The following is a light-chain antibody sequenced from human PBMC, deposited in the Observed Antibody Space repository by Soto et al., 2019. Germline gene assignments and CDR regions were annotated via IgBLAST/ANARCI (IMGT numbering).Light chain of an antibody. CDR2: DAS. J-gene: IGKJ4*01. CDR3: QQRSNWGLT. V-gene: IGKV3-11*01. Sequence: EIVLTQSPATLSLSPGERATLSCRASQSVSSYLAWYQQKPGQAPRLLIYDASNRATGIPARFSGSGSGTDFTLTISSREPEDFAVYYCQQRSNWGLTFGGGTKV. CDR1: QSVSSY.